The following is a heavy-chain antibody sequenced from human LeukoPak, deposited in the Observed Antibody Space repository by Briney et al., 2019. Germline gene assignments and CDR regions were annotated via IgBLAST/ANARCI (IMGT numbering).Heavy chain of an antibody. Sequence: GSNKYYADSVKGRFTISRDNSKNTLYLQMNSLRAEDTAVYYCAKDRGYSSGYYYYYYGMDVWGQGTTVTVSS. V-gene: IGHV3-30*02. CDR3: AKDRGYSSGYYYYYYGMDV. J-gene: IGHJ6*02. CDR2: GSNK. D-gene: IGHD6-19*01.